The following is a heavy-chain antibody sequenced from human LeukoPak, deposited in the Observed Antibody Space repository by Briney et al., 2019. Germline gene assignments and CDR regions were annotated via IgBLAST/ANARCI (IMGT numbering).Heavy chain of an antibody. CDR1: GASINSHY. Sequence: SETLSLTCSVSGASINSHYWTWIRPPAGKGLEWIGRIYISGSTNYSPSLMSRVTMSVDTSKNQISLNLISVTAADTAVYYCARALNPLPGTYYFDYWGQGTLVTVSS. D-gene: IGHD2-15*01. CDR2: IYISGST. V-gene: IGHV4-4*07. J-gene: IGHJ4*02. CDR3: ARALNPLPGTYYFDY.